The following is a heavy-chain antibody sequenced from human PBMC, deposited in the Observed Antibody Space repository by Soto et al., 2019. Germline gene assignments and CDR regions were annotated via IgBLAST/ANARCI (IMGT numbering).Heavy chain of an antibody. J-gene: IGHJ2*01. V-gene: IGHV3-23*01. CDR1: GFTFINYA. Sequence: EVQLLESGGGLVQPGGSLRLSCAGSGFTFINYAMNWVHQAPGKGLEWVSSISGGGDATFFADSVRGRFTISRDNSKNMGTVQMNSHGVDDAAVYYCARKILGSTSRPNYWYIDLWGRGTRVTVSS. D-gene: IGHD2-2*01. CDR2: ISGGGDAT. CDR3: ARKILGSTSRPNYWYIDL.